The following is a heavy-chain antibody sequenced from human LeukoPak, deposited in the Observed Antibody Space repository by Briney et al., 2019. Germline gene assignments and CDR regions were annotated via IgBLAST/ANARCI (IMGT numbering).Heavy chain of an antibody. D-gene: IGHD3-3*01. CDR3: AKEPLAYYDFRSGMRGYFQH. CDR1: GGSISSSTYY. J-gene: IGHJ1*01. V-gene: IGHV4-39*02. Sequence: PSETLSLTCTVSGGSISSSTYYWGWIRQPPGKGLEWIGSIYYSGSTYYNPSLKSRVTISVDTSKNQFSMKLSSVTAADTAVYYCAKEPLAYYDFRSGMRGYFQHWGQGTLVTVSS. CDR2: IYYSGST.